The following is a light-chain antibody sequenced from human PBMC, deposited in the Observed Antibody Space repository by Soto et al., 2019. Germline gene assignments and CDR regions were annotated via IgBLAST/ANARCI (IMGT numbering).Light chain of an antibody. CDR3: QSYDSSLSGCV. V-gene: IGLV1-40*01. Sequence: QAVVTQPPSVSGAPGQRVTISCTGSSSNIGAGYDVHWYQQLPGTAPKLLIYGNSNRPSGVPDRFSGSKSGTSASRAITGLQAEDEADYYCQSYDSSLSGCVFGGGTKLTVL. CDR1: SSNIGAGYD. J-gene: IGLJ2*01. CDR2: GNS.